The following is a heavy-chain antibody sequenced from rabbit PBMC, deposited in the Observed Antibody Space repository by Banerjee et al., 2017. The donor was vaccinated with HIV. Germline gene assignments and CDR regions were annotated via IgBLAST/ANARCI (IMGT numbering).Heavy chain of an antibody. Sequence: QEQLKETGGGLVQPGGSLTLSCTASGFSFSSSYWICWVRQAPGKGLEWIGCINAGSSGSTYYARWAKGRFTISKTSSTTVTLQMTSLTAADTATYFCGRSSYAGYAGYGYGFNLWGPGTLVTVS. V-gene: IGHV1S45*01. CDR1: GFSFSSSYW. CDR2: INAGSSGST. J-gene: IGHJ4*01. CDR3: GRSSYAGYAGYGYGFNL. D-gene: IGHD7-1*01.